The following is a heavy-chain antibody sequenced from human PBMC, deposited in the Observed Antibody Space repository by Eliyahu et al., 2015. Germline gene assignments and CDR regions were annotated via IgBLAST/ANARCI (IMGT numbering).Heavy chain of an antibody. V-gene: IGHV3-23*01. Sequence: EVQLLESGGGLVQPGGSLRLSCAASGFTFRKYGMTWVRQAPGKGLEGVSTINESGATTYYAGSVKGRFTISRDNSKNTLYLQMDSLRAGDTAIYYCAKDLTGMLDDGLDMWGQGTMVTISS. CDR3: AKDLTGMLDDGLDM. CDR2: INESGATT. CDR1: GFTFRKYG. J-gene: IGHJ3*02. D-gene: IGHD1-1*01.